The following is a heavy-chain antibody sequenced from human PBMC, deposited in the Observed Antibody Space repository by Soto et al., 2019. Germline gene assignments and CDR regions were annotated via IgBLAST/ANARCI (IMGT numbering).Heavy chain of an antibody. Sequence: QLQLQESGPGLVKPSETLSLTCTVSGDSVSSSNYYWGWIRQPPGKGLEWIGSVYYSGSTYYNPSLTSRVTMSVDTSKNQFSLKLSSVTAADAAAYYCARHPTFSGWEYYFDYWGQGTPVTVSS. J-gene: IGHJ4*02. V-gene: IGHV4-39*01. CDR3: ARHPTFSGWEYYFDY. CDR1: GDSVSSSNYY. D-gene: IGHD6-19*01. CDR2: VYYSGST.